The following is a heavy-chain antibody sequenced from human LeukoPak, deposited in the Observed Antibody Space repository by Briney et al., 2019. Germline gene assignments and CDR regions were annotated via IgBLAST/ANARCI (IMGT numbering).Heavy chain of an antibody. CDR3: ATYSSSWYRVWNAFDI. Sequence: ASVKVSCKASGYTFTSYGISWVRQAPGQGLEWMGWISAYNGNTNYAQKLQGRVTMTTDTSTSTAYMELRSLRSDDTAVYYCATYSSSWYRVWNAFDIWGQGTMVTVSS. CDR1: GYTFTSYG. D-gene: IGHD6-13*01. J-gene: IGHJ3*02. V-gene: IGHV1-18*01. CDR2: ISAYNGNT.